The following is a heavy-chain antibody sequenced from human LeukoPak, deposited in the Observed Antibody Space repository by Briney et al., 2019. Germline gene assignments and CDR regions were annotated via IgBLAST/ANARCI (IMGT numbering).Heavy chain of an antibody. CDR2: ISSSSSYI. J-gene: IGHJ4*02. CDR3: ARDHDYYDSSGTPDY. D-gene: IGHD3-22*01. V-gene: IGHV3-11*06. CDR1: GFTFSDYY. Sequence: GGSLRLSCAASGFTFSDYYMSWIRQAPGKGLEWVSSISSSSSYIYYADSVKGRFTISRDNAKNSLYLQMNSLRAEDTAVYYCARDHDYYDSSGTPDYWGQGTLVTVSS.